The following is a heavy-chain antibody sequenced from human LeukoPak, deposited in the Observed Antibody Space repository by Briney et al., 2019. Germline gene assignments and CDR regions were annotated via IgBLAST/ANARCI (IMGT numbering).Heavy chain of an antibody. CDR3: AREYSSGWYGAWFDP. CDR2: IIPIFGTA. J-gene: IGHJ5*02. CDR1: GGTFSSYA. Sequence: GASVEVSCKASGGTFSSYAISWVRQAPGQGLEWMGGIIPIFGTANYAQKFQGRVTITTDESTSTAYMELSSLRSEDTAVYYCAREYSSGWYGAWFDPWGQGTLVTVSS. V-gene: IGHV1-69*05. D-gene: IGHD6-19*01.